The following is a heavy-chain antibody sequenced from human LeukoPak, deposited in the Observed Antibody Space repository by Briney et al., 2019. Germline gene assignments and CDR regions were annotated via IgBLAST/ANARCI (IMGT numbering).Heavy chain of an antibody. J-gene: IGHJ3*01. CDR2: IHYSENT. Sequence: SETLSLTCTVSGGSVSSYYWSWIRQPPGKGLEWIGYIHYSENTDYNPSLKSRVTISVDTSKNQFSLKMNSVTAADTAIYYCARVQWLPLDVFNFWGQGTMVTVSS. D-gene: IGHD6-19*01. CDR3: ARVQWLPLDVFNF. CDR1: GGSVSSYY. V-gene: IGHV4-59*02.